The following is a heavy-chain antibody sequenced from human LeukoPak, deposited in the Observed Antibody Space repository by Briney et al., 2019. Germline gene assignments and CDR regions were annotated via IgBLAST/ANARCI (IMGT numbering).Heavy chain of an antibody. Sequence: GGSLRLSCAASGFTFSSYGMHWVRQAPGKGLEWVAVISYDGSNKYYADSVKGRFTISRDNSKNTLYLKMNSLRAEDTAVYYCAKDSHSSDYGDYQGLTYYYYYYMDVWGKGTTVTISS. D-gene: IGHD4-17*01. J-gene: IGHJ6*03. V-gene: IGHV3-30*18. CDR3: AKDSHSSDYGDYQGLTYYYYYYMDV. CDR1: GFTFSSYG. CDR2: ISYDGSNK.